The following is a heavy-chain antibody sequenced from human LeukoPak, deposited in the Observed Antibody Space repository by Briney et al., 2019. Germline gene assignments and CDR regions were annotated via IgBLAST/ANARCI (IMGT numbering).Heavy chain of an antibody. V-gene: IGHV1-69*06. J-gene: IGHJ4*02. CDR1: GGTFSSYA. D-gene: IGHD3-22*01. Sequence: GASVKVSCKASGGTFSSYAISWVRQAPGQGLEWMGGIIPIFGTANYAQKFQGRVTITADKSTSTAYMELSSLRSEDTAVYYCARAHFNYDSSGYPDYWGQGTLVTVSS. CDR2: IIPIFGTA. CDR3: ARAHFNYDSSGYPDY.